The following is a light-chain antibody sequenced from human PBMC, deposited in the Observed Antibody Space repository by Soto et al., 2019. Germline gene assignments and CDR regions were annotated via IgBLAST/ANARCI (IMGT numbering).Light chain of an antibody. CDR1: QNVSSSY. J-gene: IGKJ2*01. CDR3: QQYGSSPYT. CDR2: GAS. V-gene: IGKV3-20*01. Sequence: EIVLTQSPGTLSLSPGERATLSCRASQNVSSSYLAWYQQKPGQAPRLLIYGASSRATGIPDRFSGSGSGTDFTLTISRLEPEDFAVYYCQQYGSSPYTFGQGTKLDIK.